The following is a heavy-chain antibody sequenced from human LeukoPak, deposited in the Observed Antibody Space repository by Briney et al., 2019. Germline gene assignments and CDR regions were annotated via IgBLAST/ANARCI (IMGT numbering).Heavy chain of an antibody. D-gene: IGHD3-9*01. CDR1: GFTFSDYY. V-gene: IGHV3-11*01. J-gene: IGHJ4*02. CDR3: AKDRSILRYFDWLLPYFDY. Sequence: GGSLRLSCAASGFTFSDYYMNWIRQAPGKGLEWVSYISSSGSIIYYADSVKGRFTISRDNSKNTLYLQMNSLRAEDTAVYYCAKDRSILRYFDWLLPYFDYWGQGTLVTVSS. CDR2: ISSSGSII.